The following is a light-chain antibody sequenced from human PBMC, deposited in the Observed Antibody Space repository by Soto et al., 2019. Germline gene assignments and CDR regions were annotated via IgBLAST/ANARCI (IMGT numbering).Light chain of an antibody. V-gene: IGLV2-14*01. CDR2: EVR. Sequence: QAVVTQPASVSGSPGQSITISCTGTSSDVGNYNFVSWYQQHPDKAPKLILYEVRNRPSGVSNRFSGSKSGNTASLTISGLQAEDEADYYCSSYTSTSTPVVFGGGTKLTVL. CDR1: SSDVGNYNF. CDR3: SSYTSTSTPVV. J-gene: IGLJ2*01.